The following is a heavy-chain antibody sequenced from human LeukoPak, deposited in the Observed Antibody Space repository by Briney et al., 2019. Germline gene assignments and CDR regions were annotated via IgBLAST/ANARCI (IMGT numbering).Heavy chain of an antibody. CDR3: AKGCSSSWFRAPFDI. Sequence: GGSLRLSCAASGFTFSSYAMSWVRQAPGKGLEWVSGISDSGAITYDADSVKGRFTISRDNSKNTLYLQMNSLGAEDTAVYYCAKGCSSSWFRAPFDIWGQGTMVTVSS. CDR2: ISDSGAIT. J-gene: IGHJ3*02. CDR1: GFTFSSYA. D-gene: IGHD6-13*01. V-gene: IGHV3-23*01.